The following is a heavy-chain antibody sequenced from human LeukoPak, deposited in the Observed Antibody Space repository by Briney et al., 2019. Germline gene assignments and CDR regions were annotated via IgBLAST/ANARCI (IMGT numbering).Heavy chain of an antibody. D-gene: IGHD5-18*01. CDR3: ARDLRVDIAMDYFDY. CDR2: ISSSSSYI. J-gene: IGHJ4*02. CDR1: GFTFSSYS. Sequence: GGSLRLSCAASGFTFSSYSMNWVRQAPGKGLEWVSSISSSSSYIYYADSVKGRFTISRDNAKNSLYLQMNSLRAEDTAVYYCARDLRVDIAMDYFDYWGQGTLVTVSS. V-gene: IGHV3-21*01.